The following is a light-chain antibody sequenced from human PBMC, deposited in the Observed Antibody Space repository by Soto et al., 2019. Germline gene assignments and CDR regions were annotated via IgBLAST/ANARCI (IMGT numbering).Light chain of an antibody. CDR2: DVS. CDR3: HQRSSWPLT. V-gene: IGKV3-11*01. Sequence: EIVLTQSPATLSLSPGERATLSCRASQNVSTFFAWYQQKPGQAPRLLIYDVSNRATGFPARCSGSGSGTDFTLTISSLEPEDSAVYYCHQRSSWPLTFGGGTKVEIK. CDR1: QNVSTF. J-gene: IGKJ4*01.